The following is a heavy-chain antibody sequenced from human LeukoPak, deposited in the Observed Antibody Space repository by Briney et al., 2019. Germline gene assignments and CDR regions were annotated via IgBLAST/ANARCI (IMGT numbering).Heavy chain of an antibody. D-gene: IGHD2-21*02. J-gene: IGHJ4*02. CDR2: ISAYNGHT. CDR1: GYTFNSYG. V-gene: IGHV1-18*01. Sequence: ASVKVSCKASGYTFNSYGISWVRQAPGQGLEWMGWISAYNGHTNYAQKFQGRVTMTTDTSTSTAYMDLRSLRSDDTAVYYCARVEVVTAIYFDYWGQGTLVTVSS. CDR3: ARVEVVTAIYFDY.